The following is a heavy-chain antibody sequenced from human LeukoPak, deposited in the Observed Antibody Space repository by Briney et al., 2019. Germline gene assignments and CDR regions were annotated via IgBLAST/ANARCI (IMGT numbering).Heavy chain of an antibody. CDR2: INPSGGST. V-gene: IGHV1-46*01. CDR1: GYTFTSYY. J-gene: IGHJ4*02. D-gene: IGHD3-10*01. Sequence: ASVKVSCKASGYTFTSYYMHWVRQAPGQGLEWMGIINPSGGSTSYAQKFQGRVTMTRDTSTSTVYMELRSLRSDDTAIYYCARDQRYGELTYFDYWGQGTLVIVAS. CDR3: ARDQRYGELTYFDY.